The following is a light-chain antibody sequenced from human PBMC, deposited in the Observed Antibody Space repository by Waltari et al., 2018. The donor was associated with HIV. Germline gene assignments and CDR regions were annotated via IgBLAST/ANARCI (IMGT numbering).Light chain of an antibody. CDR2: ANS. Sequence: QSVLTPAPSVSGAPGQRVTISCTATSSNIGANFDVHWYQLLPRSSPKLLIFANSNRPSGVPDRFSGSKSGTSASLAITGLHPEDEAEYYCQSFDSSLNAYVFGTGTTVIVL. CDR1: SSNIGANFD. CDR3: QSFDSSLNAYV. J-gene: IGLJ1*01. V-gene: IGLV1-40*01.